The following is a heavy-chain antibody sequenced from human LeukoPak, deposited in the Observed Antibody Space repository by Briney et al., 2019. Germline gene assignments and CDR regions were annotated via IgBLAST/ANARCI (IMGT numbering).Heavy chain of an antibody. Sequence: KSGGSLRLSCAASGFTFSSYSMNCIRQAPGKGLEWVSSISSSTSYIYYADSVKGRFTISKDNAKNSLYLQMNSLRAEDTAVYYCARAGGSTVSHSDYWGQGTLVTVSS. D-gene: IGHD4-17*01. CDR1: GFTFSSYS. CDR3: ARAGGSTVSHSDY. J-gene: IGHJ4*02. V-gene: IGHV3-21*01. CDR2: ISSSTSYI.